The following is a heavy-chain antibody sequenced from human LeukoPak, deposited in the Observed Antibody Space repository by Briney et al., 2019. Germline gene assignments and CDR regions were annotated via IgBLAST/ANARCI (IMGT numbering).Heavy chain of an antibody. V-gene: IGHV3-48*03. D-gene: IGHD2-21*02. J-gene: IGHJ4*02. CDR3: ARDLGCGGDCYSESAGEFDY. Sequence: GGSLRLSCAASGFTFSSYEMNWVRQAPGKGLVWVSYISSSGSTIYYADSVKGRFTISRDNAKNSLYLQMNSLRAEDTAVYYCARDLGCGGDCYSESAGEFDYWGQGTLVTVSS. CDR2: ISSSGSTI. CDR1: GFTFSSYE.